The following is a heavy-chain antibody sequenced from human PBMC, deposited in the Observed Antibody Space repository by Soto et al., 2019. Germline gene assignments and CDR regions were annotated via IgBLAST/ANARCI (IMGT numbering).Heavy chain of an antibody. Sequence: EVQLVESGGGSVQPGGSLRLHCAASGFTFSSHWMYWVRQAPGKGLFWVSRINSEGSSRRYADSVNGRFTVSRDNAKNTLYLQMTSLRAEDTAVYYCAREATYSSGRGMDVWGQGTLVTVSS. J-gene: IGHJ4*02. V-gene: IGHV3-74*01. CDR2: INSEGSSR. CDR3: AREATYSSGRGMDV. D-gene: IGHD3-22*01. CDR1: GFTFSSHW.